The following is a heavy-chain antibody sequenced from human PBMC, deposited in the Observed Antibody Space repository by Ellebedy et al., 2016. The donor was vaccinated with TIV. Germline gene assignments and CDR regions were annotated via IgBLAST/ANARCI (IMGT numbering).Heavy chain of an antibody. J-gene: IGHJ4*02. CDR1: GFTFNTYW. V-gene: IGHV3-7*01. CDR3: ARDMTTVTTTFDY. CDR2: INQDGSQK. D-gene: IGHD4-11*01. Sequence: GGSLRLSXVASGFTFNTYWMSWVRQAPGEGLEWVANINQDGSQKYNVDSVKGRFTISRDNAKNSLYLQMDSLRAEDTAVYYCARDMTTVTTTFDYWGQGTLVTVSS.